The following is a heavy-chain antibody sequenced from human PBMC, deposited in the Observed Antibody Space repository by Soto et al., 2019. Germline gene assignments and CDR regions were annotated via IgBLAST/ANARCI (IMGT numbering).Heavy chain of an antibody. Sequence: EVQLVESGGGLVQPGGSLRLSCAASGFTVSSKYMSWVRQAPGKGLEWVSLIQSGGSTYYAGSVKGRFTISRDNSENPRFLKMSSLRAGETVVYYCTRVGVHCSGGGCYGLPLTVWGKGTT. V-gene: IGHV3-66*01. D-gene: IGHD2-15*01. CDR1: GFTVSSKY. J-gene: IGHJ6*03. CDR2: IQSGGST. CDR3: TRVGVHCSGGGCYGLPLTV.